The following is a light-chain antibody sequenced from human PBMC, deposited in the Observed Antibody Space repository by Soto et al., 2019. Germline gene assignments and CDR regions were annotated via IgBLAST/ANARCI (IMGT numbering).Light chain of an antibody. CDR1: SSDVGSYNL. CDR3: CPYAGSSTLWV. J-gene: IGLJ3*02. Sequence: QSALTQPASVSGSPGQSITISCTGTSSDVGSYNLVSWYQQHPGKAPKLMIYEVSKRPSGVSNRFSGSKSGNTASLTISGLQAEDEADYYCCPYAGSSTLWVFGGGTKLTVL. CDR2: EVS. V-gene: IGLV2-23*02.